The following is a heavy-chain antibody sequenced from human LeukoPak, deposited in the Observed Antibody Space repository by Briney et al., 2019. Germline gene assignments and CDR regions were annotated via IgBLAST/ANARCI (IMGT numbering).Heavy chain of an antibody. D-gene: IGHD6-19*01. Sequence: GGSLRLSCAASGFTVSSNYMSWVRQAPGKGLEWVSGISGSGGSTYYADSVKGRFTISRDNSKNTLYLQMNSLRAEDTAVYYCAKSKARIAVAGGMDVWGQGTTVTVSS. J-gene: IGHJ6*02. CDR3: AKSKARIAVAGGMDV. V-gene: IGHV3-23*01. CDR1: GFTVSSNY. CDR2: ISGSGGST.